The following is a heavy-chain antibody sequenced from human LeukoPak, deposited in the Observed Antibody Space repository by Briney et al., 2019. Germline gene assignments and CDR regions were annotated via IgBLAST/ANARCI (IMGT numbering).Heavy chain of an antibody. CDR2: IYYSGST. CDR3: ARDEVLPRGENY. J-gene: IGHJ4*02. CDR1: GGSISSSSYY. D-gene: IGHD2-2*01. Sequence: KSSETLSLTCTVSGGSISSSSYYWGWIRQPPGKGLEWIGSIYYSGSTYYNPSLKSRVTISVDTSKNQFSLKLSSVTAADTAVYYCARDEVLPRGENYWGQGTLVTVSS. V-gene: IGHV4-39*07.